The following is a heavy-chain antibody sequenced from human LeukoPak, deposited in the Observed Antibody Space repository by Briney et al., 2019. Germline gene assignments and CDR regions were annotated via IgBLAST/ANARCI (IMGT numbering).Heavy chain of an antibody. D-gene: IGHD3-22*01. CDR1: GYTFTGYY. Sequence: ASVKDSCKPSGYTFTGYYMHWVRQAPGQGREWMGWINPNSGGTNYAQKFQGRVTMTRDTSISTAYMELSRLRSDDTAVYYCARETNYYDSSGYYFNWFDPWGQGTLVTVSS. CDR2: INPNSGGT. CDR3: ARETNYYDSSGYYFNWFDP. J-gene: IGHJ5*02. V-gene: IGHV1-2*02.